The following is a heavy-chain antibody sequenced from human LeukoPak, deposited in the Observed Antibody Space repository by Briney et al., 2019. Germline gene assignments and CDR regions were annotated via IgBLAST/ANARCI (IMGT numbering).Heavy chain of an antibody. D-gene: IGHD2-15*01. Sequence: GSLRLSCAASGFTFSSYAMHWVRQAPGKGLEWIGSIYYSGSTYYNPSLKSRVTISVDTSKNQFSLKLSSVTAADTAVYYCARRIGTDDYWGQGTLVTVSS. V-gene: IGHV4-39*01. CDR2: IYYSGST. CDR1: GFTFSSYAMH. J-gene: IGHJ4*02. CDR3: ARRIGTDDY.